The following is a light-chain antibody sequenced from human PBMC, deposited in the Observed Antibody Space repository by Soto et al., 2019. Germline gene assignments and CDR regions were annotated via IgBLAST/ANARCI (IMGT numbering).Light chain of an antibody. CDR2: KAS. Sequence: DIQMTQSPSTLSASVGDTVTITCRASQSISIWLAWYQQKPGKAPKLLIYKASSLESGVPSRFSGSGSGTAFTLTISSLQPDDFATYYCQQYNSYSETFGQGTKVE. CDR1: QSISIW. J-gene: IGKJ1*01. CDR3: QQYNSYSET. V-gene: IGKV1-5*03.